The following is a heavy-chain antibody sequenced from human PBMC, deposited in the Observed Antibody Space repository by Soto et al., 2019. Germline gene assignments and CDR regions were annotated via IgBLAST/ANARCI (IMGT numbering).Heavy chain of an antibody. CDR2: RSYDGSKK. D-gene: IGHD1-20*01. Sequence: PGGSLRLCCAASGFTCSTYPMHWVRQAPGKGLEWVSRRSYDGSKKYYGDSVKGRCPNSRDNSKNTLYLQMNSLRAEDTAVYYCARDSGQYNPNYHIDHWGQGTLVTVSS. V-gene: IGHV3-30-3*01. CDR1: GFTCSTYP. CDR3: ARDSGQYNPNYHIDH. J-gene: IGHJ4*02.